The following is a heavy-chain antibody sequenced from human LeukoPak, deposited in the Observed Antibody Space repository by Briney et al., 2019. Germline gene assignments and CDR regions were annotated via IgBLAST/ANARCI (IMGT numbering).Heavy chain of an antibody. CDR3: ARGVPLTGYYPSFDY. D-gene: IGHD3-9*01. CDR1: GYTFTSYG. V-gene: IGHV1-18*01. CDR2: ISAYNGNT. Sequence: ASVKVSCKASGYTFTSYGISWVRQAPGQGLEWMGWISAYNGNTNYAQKLQGRVTMTTGTSTSTAYMELRSLRSDDTAVYYCARGVPLTGYYPSFDYWGQGTLVTVSS. J-gene: IGHJ4*02.